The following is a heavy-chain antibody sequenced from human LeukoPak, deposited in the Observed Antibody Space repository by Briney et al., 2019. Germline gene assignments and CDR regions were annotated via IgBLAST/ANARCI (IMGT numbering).Heavy chain of an antibody. J-gene: IGHJ6*03. CDR1: GDSVSSNTAA. D-gene: IGHD6-19*01. V-gene: IGHV6-1*01. CDR3: ARDVSGTDYFYYMDV. CDR2: TYYRSKLFY. Sequence: SQTLSLTCALSGDSVSSNTAAWSWLRQSPSRGLEWLGRTYYRSKLFYDYAASVKSRITINPDTSKNQFSLQLYSVTPDDTAMYYCARDVSGTDYFYYMDVWGKGTTVTVSS.